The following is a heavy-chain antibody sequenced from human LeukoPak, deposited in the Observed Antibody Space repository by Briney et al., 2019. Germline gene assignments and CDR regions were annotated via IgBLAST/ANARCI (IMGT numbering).Heavy chain of an antibody. Sequence: GGSLRLSCAASGFTFSSYWMGWVRQAPGKRLEWVANMNIDGSEKYYADSSKGRFTISRDNARNSVYLQMNSLRVEDTAVYYCARDPVEWELLLDYWGQGTLVTVSS. CDR3: ARDPVEWELLLDY. CDR2: MNIDGSEK. V-gene: IGHV3-7*01. J-gene: IGHJ4*02. D-gene: IGHD1-26*01. CDR1: GFTFSSYW.